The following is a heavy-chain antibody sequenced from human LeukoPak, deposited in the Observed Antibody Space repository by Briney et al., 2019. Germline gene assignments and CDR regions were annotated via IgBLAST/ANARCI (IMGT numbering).Heavy chain of an antibody. J-gene: IGHJ4*02. D-gene: IGHD2-21*02. CDR1: GFTFSDYC. V-gene: IGHV3-74*01. Sequence: GGSLRLSCAASGFTFSDYCMHWVRQSPGKGLTWVSRIYIDGSGTTYADSVKGRFTISRDNAKNTLYLHMSNLRTDDTAVYYCVRRLGGDGYYFDYWGQGTLVTVSS. CDR2: IYIDGSGT. CDR3: VRRLGGDGYYFDY.